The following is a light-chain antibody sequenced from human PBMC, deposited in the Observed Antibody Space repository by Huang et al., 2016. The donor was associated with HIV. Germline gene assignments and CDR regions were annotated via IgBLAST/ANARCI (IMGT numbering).Light chain of an antibody. CDR3: QHYDYLPT. Sequence: DIQMTQSPSSLSASVGDRVTITCQASQDISNNLNWYQQKPGTAPKLLIYDASNLEAGVPSRFSGSGSRTGFTLTSSGLQPEDVATYYCQHYDYLPTFGPGTKVDLK. J-gene: IGKJ3*01. CDR2: DAS. V-gene: IGKV1-33*01. CDR1: QDISNN.